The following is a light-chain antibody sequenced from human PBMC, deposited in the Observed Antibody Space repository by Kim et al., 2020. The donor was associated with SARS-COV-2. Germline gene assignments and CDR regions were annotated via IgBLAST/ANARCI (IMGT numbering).Light chain of an antibody. V-gene: IGLV1-40*01. J-gene: IGLJ1*01. CDR1: SSNIGAGYD. Sequence: QSVLTQPPSVSGAPGQTVTVSCIGSSSNIGAGYDVHWYQHLPTTAPKLLIYSNGNRPSGVPDRFSGSKSGTSASLAITGLQAEDEADYYCQSYDSSLSGYVFGSGTKFTVL. CDR3: QSYDSSLSGYV. CDR2: SNG.